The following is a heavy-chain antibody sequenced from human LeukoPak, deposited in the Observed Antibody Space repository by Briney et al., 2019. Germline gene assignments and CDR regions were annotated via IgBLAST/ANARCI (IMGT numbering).Heavy chain of an antibody. CDR1: GFTFSSYA. D-gene: IGHD3-22*01. Sequence: QPGGSLRLSCAASGFTFSSYAMSWVRQAPGKGLEWVSATSGSGGSTYYADSVKGRFTISRDNSKNTLYLQMNSLRAEDTAVYYCGRNYYDSSGPRGGFDYWGQGTLVTVSS. CDR3: GRNYYDSSGPRGGFDY. CDR2: TSGSGGST. V-gene: IGHV3-23*01. J-gene: IGHJ4*02.